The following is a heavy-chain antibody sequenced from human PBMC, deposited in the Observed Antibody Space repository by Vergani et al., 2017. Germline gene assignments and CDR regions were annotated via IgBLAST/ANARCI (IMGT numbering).Heavy chain of an antibody. CDR3: DRGGDIVVVSSAPPPDYGMDV. Sequence: QVQLVQFGAEVKKPGASVKFSCKSSGYTFTSYYMQWVRQAPGQGLEWMGIIKPSGGSTSYAQKFQGRVTMTRVTSTSTVYMELSRMRSDDTAVYYGDRGGDIVVVSSAPPPDYGMDVWGQGTTVTVSS. CDR2: IKPSGGST. J-gene: IGHJ6*02. CDR1: GYTFTSYY. D-gene: IGHD2-2*01. V-gene: IGHV1-46*03.